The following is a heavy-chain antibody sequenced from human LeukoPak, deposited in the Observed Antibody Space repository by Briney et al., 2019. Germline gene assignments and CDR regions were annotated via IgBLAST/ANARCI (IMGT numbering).Heavy chain of an antibody. CDR3: ARGRAAVAGRRFWYFDL. J-gene: IGHJ2*01. Sequence: GGSLRLSCAASGFTFSSYWMHWVRQAPGKGLVWVSRINSDGSSTSYADSVKGRFTISRDNAKNTLYLQMNSLRAEDTAVYYCARGRAAVAGRRFWYFDLWGRGTLVTVSS. CDR1: GFTFSSYW. V-gene: IGHV3-74*01. CDR2: INSDGSST. D-gene: IGHD6-19*01.